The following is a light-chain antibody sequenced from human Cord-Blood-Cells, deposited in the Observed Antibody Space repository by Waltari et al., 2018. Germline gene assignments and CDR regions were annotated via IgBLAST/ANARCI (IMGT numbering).Light chain of an antibody. J-gene: IGLJ1*01. V-gene: IGLV1-36*01. Sequence: QSVLTQPPSVSEAPRQRVTISCSGSSSNIGNNALTWYQQLPGKAPKPLMYYDDLLPSGVSDRCSGAKSGTSASLAISGLQSEDEADYYCAAWDDSLKGDVVGTGTKVTVL. CDR2: YDD. CDR1: SSNIGNNA. CDR3: AAWDDSLKGDV.